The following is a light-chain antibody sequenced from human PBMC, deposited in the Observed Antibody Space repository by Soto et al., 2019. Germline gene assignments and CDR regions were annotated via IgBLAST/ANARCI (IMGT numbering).Light chain of an antibody. CDR1: QSLTSYY. V-gene: IGKV3-20*01. J-gene: IGKJ2*01. Sequence: EIVMTQSPGTLSLSPGERVTLSCRASQSLTSYYLAWYQQKPGQAPRPLIFGASNRATGIPDRFSGGGSGTDFTLTISGLEPEDFAVYYCHQYGNSPPTFGQGTKLEIK. CDR3: HQYGNSPPT. CDR2: GAS.